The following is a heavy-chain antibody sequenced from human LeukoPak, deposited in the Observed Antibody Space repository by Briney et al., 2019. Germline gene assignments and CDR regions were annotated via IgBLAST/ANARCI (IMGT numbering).Heavy chain of an antibody. CDR2: INPYGGDT. CDR1: GYTFTYHY. J-gene: IGHJ4*02. D-gene: IGHD2-2*01. CDR3: ARDSSAALEF. Sequence: GASVTVSCKASGYTFTYHYIHWGRQAPGQGLEWMGWINPYGGDTNYAQNTQGRVTITRDASNSIVYMEVSSLTSDDTAVYYCARDSSAALEFWGQGTPVTVSP. V-gene: IGHV1-2*02.